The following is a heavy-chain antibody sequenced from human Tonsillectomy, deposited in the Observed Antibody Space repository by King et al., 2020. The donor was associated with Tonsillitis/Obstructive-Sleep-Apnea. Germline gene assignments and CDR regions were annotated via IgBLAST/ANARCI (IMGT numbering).Heavy chain of an antibody. J-gene: IGHJ4*02. D-gene: IGHD3-3*01. CDR3: GRCPLITIFGVVIINSGYYFYY. CDR1: GFTFSSYS. Sequence: VQLVEYGGGLVQTGGSLRLSCEASGFTFSSYSMNWVRQAPGKGLEWVSYISSSSSTIYYADSVKGRFTISRDNAKNSLYLQMNSLRDEYTVVYYCGRCPLITIFGVVIINSGYYFYYRFQGTLVSVSS. CDR2: ISSSSSTI. V-gene: IGHV3-48*02.